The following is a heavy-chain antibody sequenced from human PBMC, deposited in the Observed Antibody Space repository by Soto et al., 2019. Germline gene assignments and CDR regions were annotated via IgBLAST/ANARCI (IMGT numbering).Heavy chain of an antibody. Sequence: EVLLVESGGGLVQPGRSLRVSCAASGFTFDDYATNWVRQSPGKGLEWVSGINWNSGNLSYGDYAKGRFTISRDNAKNSLHLQMNSLRAEDTAFYYCAASYGDYNYRKFWGQGTRVTVSS. CDR1: GFTFDDYA. CDR3: AASYGDYNYRKF. D-gene: IGHD4-17*01. V-gene: IGHV3-9*01. J-gene: IGHJ4*02. CDR2: INWNSGNL.